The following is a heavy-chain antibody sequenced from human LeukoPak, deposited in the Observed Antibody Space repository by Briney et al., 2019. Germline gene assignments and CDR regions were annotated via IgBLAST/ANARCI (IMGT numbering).Heavy chain of an antibody. V-gene: IGHV3-23*01. CDR3: AKDTASSWWYFDL. CDR1: GFTFSSYA. CDR2: ISGSGSTT. Sequence: PGGSLRLSCAASGFTFSSYAMSWVRQAPGKGLEWVSAISGSGSTTYYADSVKGRFTISRDNSKNTPYLQMNSLRAEDTAVYYCAKDTASSWWYFDLWGRGTLVTVSS. D-gene: IGHD5-18*01. J-gene: IGHJ2*01.